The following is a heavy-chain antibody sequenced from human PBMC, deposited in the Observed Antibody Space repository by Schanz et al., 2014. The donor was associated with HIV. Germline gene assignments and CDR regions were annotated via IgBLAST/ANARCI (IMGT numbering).Heavy chain of an antibody. CDR3: ARAWYHYGSGSYYRNYGMDV. D-gene: IGHD3-10*01. V-gene: IGHV3-23*01. CDR1: GFSFSNYA. Sequence: EEQLLESGGGLVQPGGSLRLSCAASGFSFSNYAMNWVRQAPGKGLQWVSSVSGGGGRTYSADSVKGRFSIFRDNSRVYLQMNSLRAEDTAVYYCARAWYHYGSGSYYRNYGMDVWGQGTTVTVSS. CDR2: VSGGGGRT. J-gene: IGHJ6*02.